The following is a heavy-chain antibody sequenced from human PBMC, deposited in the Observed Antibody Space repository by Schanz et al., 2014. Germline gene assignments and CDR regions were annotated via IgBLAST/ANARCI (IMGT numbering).Heavy chain of an antibody. Sequence: VHLLESGGGLVKPGGSLRLSCTASGFPFSDYFMAWIRQPPGRGLEWVSYIGNGGVTIYYADSVKGRFTISRDNSKNSLYLQMNSLRAEDTAVYYCARIGGSVFDYWAQGTLXTVSS. CDR1: GFPFSDYF. CDR3: ARIGGSVFDY. D-gene: IGHD3-10*01. V-gene: IGHV3-11*01. J-gene: IGHJ4*02. CDR2: IGNGGVTI.